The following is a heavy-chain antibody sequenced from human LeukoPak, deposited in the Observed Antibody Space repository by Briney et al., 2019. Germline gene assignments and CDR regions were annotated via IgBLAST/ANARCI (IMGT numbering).Heavy chain of an antibody. V-gene: IGHV3-21*01. J-gene: IGHJ4*02. CDR1: GFTFSSYS. CDR2: ISSSSSYI. CDR3: AREPPSWLRNTGHFDY. Sequence: GGSLRLSCAASGFTFSSYSMNWVRQAPGKGLEWVSSISSSSSYIYYADSVKGRFTISRDNAKNSLYLQMNSLRAEDTAVYYCAREPPSWLRNTGHFDYWGQGTLVTVSS. D-gene: IGHD5-12*01.